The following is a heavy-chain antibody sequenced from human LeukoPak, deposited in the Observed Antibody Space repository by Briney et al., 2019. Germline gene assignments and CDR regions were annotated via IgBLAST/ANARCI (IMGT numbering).Heavy chain of an antibody. V-gene: IGHV4-38-2*02. J-gene: IGHJ4*02. CDR3: ARDSALAQAVMFDY. D-gene: IGHD6-19*01. CDR1: GYSISSGYY. Sequence: SETLSPTCTVSGYSISSGYYWGWIRQPPGKGLEWTGSIDHSGSTYYDPSLKSRITISVDTSKNQFSLKLISVTAADTAVYYCARDSALAQAVMFDYWGQGTLVTVSS. CDR2: IDHSGST.